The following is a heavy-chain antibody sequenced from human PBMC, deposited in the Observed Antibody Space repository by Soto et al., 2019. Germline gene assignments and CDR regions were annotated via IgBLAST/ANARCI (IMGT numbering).Heavy chain of an antibody. D-gene: IGHD5-12*01. CDR2: ISSSSTI. CDR1: GFTFSSYS. J-gene: IGHJ6*03. V-gene: IGHV3-48*01. Sequence: GGSLTLSCAASGFTFSSYSMNWVRQAPGRGLEWVSYISSSSTIYYADSVKGRFTISRDNAKNSLYLQMNSLRAEDTAVYYCARDGWLRTNSYMDVWGKGTTVTVSS. CDR3: ARDGWLRTNSYMDV.